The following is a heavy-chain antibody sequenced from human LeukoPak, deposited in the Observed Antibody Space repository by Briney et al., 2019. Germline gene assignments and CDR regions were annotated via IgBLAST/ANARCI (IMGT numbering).Heavy chain of an antibody. CDR2: IRQDGSEI. J-gene: IGHJ6*03. CDR3: ARPGGYYYYYYLDG. D-gene: IGHD2-15*01. V-gene: IGHV3-7*01. Sequence: PGGSLRLSCAASGFTFSSYWMSWVRQAPGKGLEWVANIRQDGSEIYYVDSVKGRFTISRDNAKNSLYLQMNSLRAEDTAVYYCARPGGYYYYYYLDGWGKGTTGTVS. CDR1: GFTFSSYW.